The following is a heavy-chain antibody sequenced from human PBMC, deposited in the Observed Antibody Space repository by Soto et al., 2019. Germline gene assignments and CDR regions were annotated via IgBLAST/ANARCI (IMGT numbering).Heavy chain of an antibody. Sequence: GGSLRLSCTASGFTFGDYAMSWFRQAPGKGLEWVGFIRSKAYGGTTEYAASVKGRFTISRDDSKSIAYLQMNSLKTEDTAVYYCTRGRYGSGSHPAYFDYWGQGTLVTVSS. CDR1: GFTFGDYA. V-gene: IGHV3-49*03. CDR2: IRSKAYGGTT. CDR3: TRGRYGSGSHPAYFDY. J-gene: IGHJ4*02. D-gene: IGHD3-10*01.